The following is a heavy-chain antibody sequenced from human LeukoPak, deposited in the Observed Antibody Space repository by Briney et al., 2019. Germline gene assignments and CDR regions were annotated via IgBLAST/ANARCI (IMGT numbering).Heavy chain of an antibody. V-gene: IGHV1-18*01. CDR3: ARDINGYYYDSHGYYPTDL. CDR1: GHIFTSYG. CDR2: ISVYNGNT. D-gene: IGHD3-22*01. J-gene: IGHJ5*02. Sequence: ASVKVSCKASGHIFTSYGISWVRQAPGQGLEWMGWISVYNGNTNYPQRLQGRVTVTTDTSTTTAYMELRSLGSDDTAVYYCARDINGYYYDSHGYYPTDLWGQGTLVTVSS.